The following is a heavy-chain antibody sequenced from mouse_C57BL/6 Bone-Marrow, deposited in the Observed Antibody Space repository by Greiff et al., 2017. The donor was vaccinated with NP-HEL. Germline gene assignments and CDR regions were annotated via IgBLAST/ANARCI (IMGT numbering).Heavy chain of an antibody. D-gene: IGHD2-12*01. J-gene: IGHJ4*01. CDR3: ARRYRGLYYYAMDY. V-gene: IGHV5-17*01. Sequence: EVQRVESGGGLVKPGGSLKLSCAASGFTFSDYGMHWVRQAPEQGLEWVAYISSGSSTIYYADTVKGRFTISRDNAKNTLFLQMTSLRSEDTAMYYCARRYRGLYYYAMDYWGQGTSVTVSS. CDR2: ISSGSSTI. CDR1: GFTFSDYG.